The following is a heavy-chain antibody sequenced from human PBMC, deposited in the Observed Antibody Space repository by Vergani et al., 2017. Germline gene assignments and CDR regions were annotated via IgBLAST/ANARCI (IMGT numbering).Heavy chain of an antibody. D-gene: IGHD5-12*01. CDR2: IYPADSDT. CDR1: EYSFGNYW. V-gene: IGHV5-51*03. J-gene: IGHJ6*02. Sequence: EVELVQSGPEMRKPGESLKISCKGSEYSFGNYWIGWVRQMPGKGLEWMGIIYPADSDTRYSPSFQGQVTISADKSISTAFLQWDSLKASDTALYYCARDRVDIVATTTYYYYYYGMDVWGQGTTVTVSS. CDR3: ARDRVDIVATTTYYYYYYGMDV.